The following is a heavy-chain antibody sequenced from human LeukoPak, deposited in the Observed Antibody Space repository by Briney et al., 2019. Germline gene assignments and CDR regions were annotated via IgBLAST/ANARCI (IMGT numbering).Heavy chain of an antibody. Sequence: ASVKVSCKASGYTFTSYGISWVRQAPGQGLEWMGWISAYNGNTNYAQKLQGGVTMTTDTSTSTAYMELRSLRSDDTAVYYCARGGLRYDSSGQGYYYYYYGMDVWGQGTTVTVSS. CDR1: GYTFTSYG. V-gene: IGHV1-18*01. CDR3: ARGGLRYDSSGQGYYYYYYGMDV. J-gene: IGHJ6*02. D-gene: IGHD3-22*01. CDR2: ISAYNGNT.